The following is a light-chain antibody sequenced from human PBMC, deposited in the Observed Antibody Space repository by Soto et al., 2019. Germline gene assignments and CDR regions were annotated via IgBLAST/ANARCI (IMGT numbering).Light chain of an antibody. V-gene: IGLV7-43*01. CDR3: LLYYGGAWV. Sequence: QTVVTQEPSLTVSPGGTVTLTCASSTGAVTSGYYPNWFQQKPGQPPRVLIYSTTNKHSWTPARFSGSLLGGKAALTLSGAQSEDEAEYYCLLYYGGAWVFGGGTQLTVL. J-gene: IGLJ3*02. CDR2: STT. CDR1: TGAVTSGYY.